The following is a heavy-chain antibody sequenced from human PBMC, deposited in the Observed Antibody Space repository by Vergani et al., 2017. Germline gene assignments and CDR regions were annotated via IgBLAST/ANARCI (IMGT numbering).Heavy chain of an antibody. CDR1: GGSFSGYY. Sequence: QVQLQQWGAGLLKPSETLSLTCAFYGGSFSGYYWSWIRQPPGKGLEWIGEINHRGSTNYNPSLKSRVTISVNTSKNQFSLKLSSVTAADTAVYYCARGGRWLQIDYWGQGTLVTVSS. J-gene: IGHJ4*02. CDR2: INHRGST. CDR3: ARGGRWLQIDY. V-gene: IGHV4-34*01. D-gene: IGHD5-24*01.